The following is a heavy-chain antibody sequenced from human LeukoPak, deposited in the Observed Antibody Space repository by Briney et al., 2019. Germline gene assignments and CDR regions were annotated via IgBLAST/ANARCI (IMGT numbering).Heavy chain of an antibody. CDR1: GFTFSNYG. D-gene: IGHD3-9*01. J-gene: IGHJ4*02. CDR2: ISYDGNNK. CDR3: ARERSDWSFDY. Sequence: GGSLRLSCAASGFTFSNYGMHWVRQAPGKGLEWVAIISYDGNNKYYVDSVKGRFTISRDNSKNTLYLQMNSLRTEDTAVYYCARERSDWSFDYWGQGTLVTVSS. V-gene: IGHV3-30*03.